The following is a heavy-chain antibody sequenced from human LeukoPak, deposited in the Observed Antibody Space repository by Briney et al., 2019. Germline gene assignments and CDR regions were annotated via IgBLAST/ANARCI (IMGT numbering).Heavy chain of an antibody. CDR3: ARVRYYYGSGSYYNANYYYGMDV. Sequence: SETLSLTCAVYGESFSGYYWSWIRQPPGKGLEWIGEINHSGSTNYNPSLKSRVTISVDTSKNQFSLKLSSVTAADTAVYYCARVRYYYGSGSYYNANYYYGMDVWGQGTTVTVSS. V-gene: IGHV4-34*01. D-gene: IGHD3-10*01. CDR1: GESFSGYY. CDR2: INHSGST. J-gene: IGHJ6*02.